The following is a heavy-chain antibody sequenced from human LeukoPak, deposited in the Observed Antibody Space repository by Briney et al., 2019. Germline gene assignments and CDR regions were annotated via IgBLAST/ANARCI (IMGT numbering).Heavy chain of an antibody. CDR1: GGTSSSYA. V-gene: IGHV1-69*05. Sequence: ASVKVSCKASGGTSSSYAISWVRQAPGQGLEWMGGIIPIFGTANYAQKLQGRVTMTTDTSTSTAYMELRSLSSDDTAVYYCARQGYGGNPQGAADYWGQGTLVTVSS. D-gene: IGHD4-23*01. CDR2: IIPIFGTA. J-gene: IGHJ4*02. CDR3: ARQGYGGNPQGAADY.